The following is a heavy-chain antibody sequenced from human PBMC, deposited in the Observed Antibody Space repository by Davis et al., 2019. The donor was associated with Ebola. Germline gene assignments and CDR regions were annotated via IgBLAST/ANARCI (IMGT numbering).Heavy chain of an antibody. CDR3: ARLPGKGLGYYGMDV. D-gene: IGHD6-19*01. CDR1: GGSISSYY. J-gene: IGHJ6*02. Sequence: MPSETLSLTCTVSGGSISSYYWSWIRQPPGKGLEWIGYIYYSGSTNYNPSLKSRVTISVDTSKNQFSLKLSSVTAADTAAYYCARLPGKGLGYYGMDVWGQGTTVTVSS. CDR2: IYYSGST. V-gene: IGHV4-59*08.